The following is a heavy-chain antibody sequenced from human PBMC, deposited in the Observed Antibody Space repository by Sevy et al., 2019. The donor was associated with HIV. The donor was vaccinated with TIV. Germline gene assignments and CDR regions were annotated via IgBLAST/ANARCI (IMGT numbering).Heavy chain of an antibody. Sequence: GGSLRLSCAASGFTFSSYSMNWVRQAPGKGLEWVSYISSSSSTIYYADSVKGRFTISRDNAKNSLYLQMNSLRDEDTAVYYCARDGPPHYYYDSSGYLLGWGQGTLVTVSS. J-gene: IGHJ4*02. CDR2: ISSSSSTI. CDR1: GFTFSSYS. D-gene: IGHD3-22*01. V-gene: IGHV3-48*02. CDR3: ARDGPPHYYYDSSGYLLG.